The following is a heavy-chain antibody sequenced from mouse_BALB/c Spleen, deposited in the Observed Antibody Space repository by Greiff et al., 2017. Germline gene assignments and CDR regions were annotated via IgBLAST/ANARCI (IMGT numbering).Heavy chain of an antibody. CDR1: GYTFSSYW. CDR3: ARNYGSSYGFAY. CDR2: ILPGSGST. D-gene: IGHD1-1*01. J-gene: IGHJ3*01. Sequence: QVQLQQSGAELMKPGASVKISCKATGYTFSSYWIEWVKQRPGHGLEWIGEILPGSGSTYYNEKFKGKATLTADKSSNTAYMQLSSLTSEDSAVYFCARNYGSSYGFAYWGQGTLVTVSA. V-gene: IGHV1-9*01.